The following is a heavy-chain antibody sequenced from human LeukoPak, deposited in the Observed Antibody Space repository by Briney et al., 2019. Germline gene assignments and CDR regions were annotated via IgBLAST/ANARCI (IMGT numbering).Heavy chain of an antibody. CDR2: INHSGST. V-gene: IGHV4-34*01. CDR1: GGSFSGYY. Sequence: SETLSLTCAVYGGSFSGYYWSWIRQPPGTGLEWIGEINHSGSTNYNPSLKSRVTISVDTSKNQFSLKLSSVTAADTAVYYCARGPNWNYYFDYWGQGTLVTVSS. J-gene: IGHJ4*02. CDR3: ARGPNWNYYFDY. D-gene: IGHD1-7*01.